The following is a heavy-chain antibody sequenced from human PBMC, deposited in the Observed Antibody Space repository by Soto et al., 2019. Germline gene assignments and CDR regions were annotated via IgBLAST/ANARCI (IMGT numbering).Heavy chain of an antibody. J-gene: IGHJ3*02. CDR3: ARDEYYYGSGSYDPSGAFDI. V-gene: IGHV1-69*01. CDR1: GGTFSSYA. CDR2: IIPIFGTA. Sequence: QVQLVQSGAEVKQPGSSVKVSCKASGGTFSSYAISWVRQAPGQGLEWMGGIIPIFGTANYAQKFQGRVTITADESTSTAYMELSSLRSEDTAVYYCARDEYYYGSGSYDPSGAFDIWGQGTMVTVSS. D-gene: IGHD3-10*01.